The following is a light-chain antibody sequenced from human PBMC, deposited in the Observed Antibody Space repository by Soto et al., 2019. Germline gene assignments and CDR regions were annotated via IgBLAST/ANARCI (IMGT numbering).Light chain of an antibody. CDR1: SSNIGAGYD. J-gene: IGLJ1*01. CDR2: DNT. Sequence: QPVLTQPPSVSGAPGQRVTISCTRSSSNIGAGYDVHWYQQLPGTAPKLLIYDNTNRPSGVPDRFSGSKSGTSASLAITGLQAEDEADYYCQSYDRSLSGSRVFGTGTKLTVL. V-gene: IGLV1-40*01. CDR3: QSYDRSLSGSRV.